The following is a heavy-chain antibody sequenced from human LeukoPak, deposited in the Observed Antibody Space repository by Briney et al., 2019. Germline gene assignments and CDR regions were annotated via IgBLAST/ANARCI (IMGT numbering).Heavy chain of an antibody. D-gene: IGHD1-26*01. Sequence: SETLSLTCTVSGGSISTNYYHWGWIRPPPGKGLEGIGSIYYSGSTYYNPSLKSRVTISVDTSKNQFSLKLNSVTAADTAVYYCAIRGGATPYFDFWGQGTLVTVSS. CDR3: AIRGGATPYFDF. CDR2: IYYSGST. J-gene: IGHJ4*02. V-gene: IGHV4-39*01. CDR1: GGSISTNYYH.